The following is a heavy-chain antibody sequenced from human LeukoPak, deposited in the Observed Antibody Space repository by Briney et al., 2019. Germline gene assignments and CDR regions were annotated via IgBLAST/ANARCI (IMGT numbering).Heavy chain of an antibody. CDR3: ARGSKFVGFDY. CDR1: GGSFSGYY. Sequence: SETLSLTCAVYGGSFSGYYWSWIRQPPGKGLEWIGEINHSGSTNYNPSLKCRVTISVDTSKNQFSLKLSSVTAADTAVYYCARGSKFVGFDYWGQGTLVTVSS. J-gene: IGHJ4*02. CDR2: INHSGST. D-gene: IGHD2-15*01. V-gene: IGHV4-34*01.